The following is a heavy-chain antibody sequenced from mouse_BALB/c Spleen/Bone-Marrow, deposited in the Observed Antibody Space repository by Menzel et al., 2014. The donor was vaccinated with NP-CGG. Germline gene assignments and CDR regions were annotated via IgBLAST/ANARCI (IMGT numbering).Heavy chain of an antibody. CDR1: GFKFKDTH. CDR3: SRDYGGTAWFAY. J-gene: IGHJ3*01. Sequence: VQLQQSGAELVEPGASVKLSCTASGFKFKDTHMHWVKQRPEQGLEWIGRIDPASGDTKYDPKFQGKAAITGDTSSNTAYLQLSSLTSEDTAVYYCSRDYGGTAWFAYWGQGTLVTVSA. D-gene: IGHD1-1*01. CDR2: IDPASGDT. V-gene: IGHV14-3*02.